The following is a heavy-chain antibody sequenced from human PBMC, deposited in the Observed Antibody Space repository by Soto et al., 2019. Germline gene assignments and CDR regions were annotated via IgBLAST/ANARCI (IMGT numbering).Heavy chain of an antibody. Sequence: PGGSLRLSCAASGFTFSSYAMHWVRQAPGKGLEWVAVISYDGSNKYYADSVKGRFTISRDNSKNTLYLQMNSLRAEDTAVYYCARAGGYRGGFDPWGQGTLVTVSS. CDR1: GFTFSSYA. J-gene: IGHJ5*02. V-gene: IGHV3-30-3*01. CDR2: ISYDGSNK. CDR3: ARAGGYRGGFDP. D-gene: IGHD3-10*01.